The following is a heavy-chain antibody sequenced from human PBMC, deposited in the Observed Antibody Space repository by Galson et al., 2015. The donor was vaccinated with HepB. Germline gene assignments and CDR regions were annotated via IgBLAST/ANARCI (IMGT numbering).Heavy chain of an antibody. D-gene: IGHD5-24*01. V-gene: IGHV3-30-3*02. CDR1: GFTFSNYA. J-gene: IGHJ4*02. Sequence: SLRLSCAASGFTFSNYAFHWVRQAPGKGLEWVALISYVGINKYYADSLKGRFTISRDKSKNTLFLQMNNMRGEDTALYYCASLETRGMTTMPFDYWGQGTLVTVSS. CDR2: ISYVGINK. CDR3: ASLETRGMTTMPFDY.